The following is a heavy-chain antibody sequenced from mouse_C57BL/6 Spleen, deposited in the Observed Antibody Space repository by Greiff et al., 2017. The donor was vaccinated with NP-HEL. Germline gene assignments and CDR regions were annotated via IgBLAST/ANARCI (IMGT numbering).Heavy chain of an antibody. CDR3: ARYEYYYDYDESWFAD. Sequence: EVQGVESGGGLVQPGGSLSLSCAASGFTFTDYYMSWVRQPPGKALEWLGFIRNKANGNTTEYSASGKGRFTISRDNSQSILYLQMNALTAEDSATYYCARYEYYYDYDESWFADWGPGTLVTVSA. CDR2: IRNKANGNTT. J-gene: IGHJ3*01. CDR1: GFTFTDYY. D-gene: IGHD2-4*01. V-gene: IGHV7-3*01.